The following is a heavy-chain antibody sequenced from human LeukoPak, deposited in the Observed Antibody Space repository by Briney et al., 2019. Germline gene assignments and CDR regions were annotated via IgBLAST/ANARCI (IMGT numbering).Heavy chain of an antibody. CDR2: INPNSGGT. J-gene: IGHJ4*02. CDR1: GYTLTDYY. Sequence: ASVKVSCKASGYTLTDYYMHWVRQAPGQGLEWMGRINPNSGGTNYAQKFQGRVTMTRDTSISTVYMELSRLRSDGTAVYYCARVGYYESRGYYEYWGQGTLVTVSS. D-gene: IGHD3-22*01. V-gene: IGHV1-2*06. CDR3: ARVGYYESRGYYEY.